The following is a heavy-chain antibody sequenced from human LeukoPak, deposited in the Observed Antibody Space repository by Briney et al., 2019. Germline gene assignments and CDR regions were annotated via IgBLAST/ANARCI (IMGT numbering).Heavy chain of an antibody. CDR2: IYYSGST. Sequence: SQTLSLTCTVSGGSISSGDYYWSWIRQPPGKGLEWIGYIYYSGSTYYNPSLKSRVTISVDTSKNQFSLKLSSVTAADTAVYYCARYGHYDFWSGYINWFDPWGQGTLVTVSS. V-gene: IGHV4-30-4*01. CDR3: ARYGHYDFWSGYINWFDP. D-gene: IGHD3-3*01. J-gene: IGHJ5*02. CDR1: GGSISSGDYY.